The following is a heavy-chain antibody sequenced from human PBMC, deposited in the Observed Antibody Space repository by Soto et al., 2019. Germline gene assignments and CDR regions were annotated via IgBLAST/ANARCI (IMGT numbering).Heavy chain of an antibody. CDR3: ARRSGYGDYVYFDY. J-gene: IGHJ4*02. CDR1: GGTFSSYA. Sequence: SVKVSCKASGGTFSSYAFSWVRQAPGQGLEWMGGIIPIFGTANYAQRFQGRVTITADESTSTAYMELSSLRSEDTAMYYCARRSGYGDYVYFDYWGQGTLVTVSS. V-gene: IGHV1-69*13. D-gene: IGHD4-17*01. CDR2: IIPIFGTA.